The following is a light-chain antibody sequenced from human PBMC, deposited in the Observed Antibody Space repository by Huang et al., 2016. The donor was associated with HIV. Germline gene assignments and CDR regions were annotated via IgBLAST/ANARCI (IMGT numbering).Light chain of an antibody. CDR1: QGLDSW. V-gene: IGKV1D-12*01. J-gene: IGKJ2*01. CDR2: AAS. CDR3: LQTNSFPYT. Sequence: DIQMTQSPSSVTASVGDRVTITWRASQGLDSWFAWYQQRPGKAPKVLIYAASSLQGGVPSRFSGSGSGTDFSLTINTLQPEDFATYYCLQTNSFPYTFGQGTNLEI.